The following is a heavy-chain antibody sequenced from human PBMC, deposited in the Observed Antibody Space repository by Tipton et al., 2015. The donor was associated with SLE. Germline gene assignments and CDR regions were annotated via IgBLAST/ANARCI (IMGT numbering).Heavy chain of an antibody. CDR1: GFTFSSYA. CDR2: ISGSGGST. V-gene: IGHV3-23*01. J-gene: IGHJ4*02. Sequence: SLRLSCAASGFTFSSYAMSWVRQAPGKGLEWVSAISGSGGSTYYADSVKGRFTISRDNSKNTLYLQMNSLRAEDTAVYYCAKDYYYDSSGPSVFDYWGQGTLVTVSS. D-gene: IGHD3-22*01. CDR3: AKDYYYDSSGPSVFDY.